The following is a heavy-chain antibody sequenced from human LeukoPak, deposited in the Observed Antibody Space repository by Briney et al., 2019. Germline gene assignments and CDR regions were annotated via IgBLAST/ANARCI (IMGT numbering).Heavy chain of an antibody. V-gene: IGHV4-31*03. CDR1: GGSISSGGHY. J-gene: IGHJ3*01. Sequence: SETLSLTYTVCGGSISSGGHYWSWIRQHPGKGLEWIGYIYYSGSTYYNPSLKSRVTISVDTSKNQFSLKLSSVTAADTAVYYCARDRVVGTMGIAFDLWGQGTMVTVSS. CDR3: ARDRVVGTMGIAFDL. CDR2: IYYSGST. D-gene: IGHD1-26*01.